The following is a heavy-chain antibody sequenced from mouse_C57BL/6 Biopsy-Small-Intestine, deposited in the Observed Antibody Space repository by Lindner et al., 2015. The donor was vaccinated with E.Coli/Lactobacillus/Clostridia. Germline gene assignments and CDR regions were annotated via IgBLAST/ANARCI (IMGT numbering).Heavy chain of an antibody. V-gene: IGHV3-5*01. CDR2: MYYSGTI. J-gene: IGHJ1*03. CDR1: GISITTGNYR. Sequence: VQLQESGPGLVKPSQTMFLTCTVTGISITTGNYRWNWIRQFPGNRLEWIGYMYYSGTITYNPSLTSRTTITRDTPKNQFFLEMSSLTAGDTATYYCARDYDWYFDVWGTGTTVTVSS. CDR3: ARDYDWYFDV. D-gene: IGHD2-3*01.